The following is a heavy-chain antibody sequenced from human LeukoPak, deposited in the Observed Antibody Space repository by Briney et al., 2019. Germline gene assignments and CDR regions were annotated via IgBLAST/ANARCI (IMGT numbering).Heavy chain of an antibody. CDR2: ITSSSNYI. CDR3: ARDRGYFDN. V-gene: IGHV3-21*01. CDR1: GFTFSNYW. Sequence: GGSLRLSCAVSGFTFSNYWMSWVRQAPGKGLEWLSSITSSSNYIYYADSVKGRFTISRDNVQNSLYLQMNSLRAEDTAMYYCARDRGYFDNWGQGTLVTVSS. J-gene: IGHJ4*02.